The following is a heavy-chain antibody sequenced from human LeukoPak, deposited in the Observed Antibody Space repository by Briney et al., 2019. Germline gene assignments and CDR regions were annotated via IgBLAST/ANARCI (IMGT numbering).Heavy chain of an antibody. V-gene: IGHV3-23*01. CDR1: GFNFGSYS. Sequence: GGSLRLSCAASGFNFGSYSMTWVRRAPGKGLEWVSVISADSATTFYADSVKGRFSISRDSSKNILYLQMNSLRAEDTAIYYCARDERLLSFLKWGQGTLVTVSS. CDR3: ARDERLLSFLK. D-gene: IGHD3-3*01. J-gene: IGHJ4*02. CDR2: ISADSATT.